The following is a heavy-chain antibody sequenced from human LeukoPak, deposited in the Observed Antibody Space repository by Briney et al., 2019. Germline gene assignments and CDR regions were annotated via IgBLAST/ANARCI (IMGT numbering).Heavy chain of an antibody. J-gene: IGHJ5*02. CDR1: GYSFTSYW. Sequence: GESLKISCKGSGYSFTSYWIGWVRQAPGQGLEWMGWISAYNGNTNYAQKLQGRVTMTTDTSTSTAYMELRSLRSDDTAVYYCARGCSSTSCSGGIWNWFDPWGQGTLVTVSS. CDR2: ISAYNGNT. CDR3: ARGCSSTSCSGGIWNWFDP. V-gene: IGHV1-18*04. D-gene: IGHD2-2*01.